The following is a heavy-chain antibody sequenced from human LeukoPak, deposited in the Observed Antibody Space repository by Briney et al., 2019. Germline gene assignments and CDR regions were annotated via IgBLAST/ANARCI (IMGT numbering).Heavy chain of an antibody. J-gene: IGHJ4*02. Sequence: GASVKVSCKASGYTFTSYGISWVRQAPGQGLEWMGWISAYNGNTNYAQKLQGRVTMTTDTSTSTAYMELRSLRSDDTAVYYCARAENCGGDCYPDYWSQGTLVTVSS. CDR2: ISAYNGNT. CDR3: ARAENCGGDCYPDY. CDR1: GYTFTSYG. V-gene: IGHV1-18*01. D-gene: IGHD2-21*02.